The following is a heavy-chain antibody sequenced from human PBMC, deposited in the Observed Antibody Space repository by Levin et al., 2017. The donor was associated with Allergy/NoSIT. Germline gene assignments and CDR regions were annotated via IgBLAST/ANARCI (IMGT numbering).Heavy chain of an antibody. CDR3: ARGEPELLGVYPLDY. J-gene: IGHJ4*02. V-gene: IGHV1-8*01. Sequence: TGESLKISCKASGYTFTSYDINWVRQATGQGLEWMGWMNPNSGNTGYAQKFQGRVTMTRNTSISTAYMELSSLRSEDTAVYYCARGEPELLGVYPLDYWGQGTLVTVSS. CDR1: GYTFTSYD. D-gene: IGHD1-7*01. CDR2: MNPNSGNT.